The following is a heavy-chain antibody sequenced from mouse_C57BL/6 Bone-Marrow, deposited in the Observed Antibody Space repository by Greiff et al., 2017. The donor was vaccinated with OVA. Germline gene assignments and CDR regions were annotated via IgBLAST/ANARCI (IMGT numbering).Heavy chain of an antibody. Sequence: QVQLQQSGPELARPGASVKLSCKASGYTFTSYGISWVKQRTGKGLEWIGEIYPRSGNTYYNAKFKGKATLTADTSSSTAYMELRSLTSENSEVYFCARGNYYGSPAWFAYWGQGTLVTVSA. CDR3: ARGNYYGSPAWFAY. J-gene: IGHJ3*01. V-gene: IGHV1-81*01. CDR1: GYTFTSYG. CDR2: IYPRSGNT. D-gene: IGHD1-1*01.